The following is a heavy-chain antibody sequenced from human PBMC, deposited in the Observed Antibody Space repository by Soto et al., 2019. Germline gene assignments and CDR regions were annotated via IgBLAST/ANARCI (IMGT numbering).Heavy chain of an antibody. CDR2: IYYSGST. V-gene: IGHV4-59*01. CDR3: ARGRSVDYYGSGSYSFDY. J-gene: IGHJ4*02. CDR1: GGSISSYY. Sequence: ETLSLTCTVSGGSISSYYWSWIRQPPGKGLEWIGYIYYSGSTNYNPSLKSRVTISVDTSKNQFSLKLSSVTAADTAVYYCARGRSVDYYGSGSYSFDYWGQGNLVTVSS. D-gene: IGHD3-10*01.